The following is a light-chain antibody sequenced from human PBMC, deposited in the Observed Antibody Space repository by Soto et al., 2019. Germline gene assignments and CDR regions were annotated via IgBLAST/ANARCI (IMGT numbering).Light chain of an antibody. CDR2: GAS. CDR1: QSVSDTY. V-gene: IGKV3-20*01. CDR3: QFGTLVWT. Sequence: EIVLTQSPGTLSLSPGERATLSCRASQSVSDTYLAWYQQKPGQPPRLLIYGASNRATGIPDRFSGSGSGTDFTLTVSRLVSEDFAVYYCQFGTLVWTFGQGTKVEIK. J-gene: IGKJ1*01.